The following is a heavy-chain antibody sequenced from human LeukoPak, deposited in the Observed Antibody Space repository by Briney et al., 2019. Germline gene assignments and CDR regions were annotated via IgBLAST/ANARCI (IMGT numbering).Heavy chain of an antibody. Sequence: SETLSLTCTVSGGSISSYYWSWIRQPPGKGLEWIGYTYYSGSTNYNPSLKSRVTISVDTSKNQFSLKLSSVTAADTAVYYCARLNLYYGMDVWGQGTTVTVSS. CDR2: TYYSGST. CDR3: ARLNLYYGMDV. J-gene: IGHJ6*02. CDR1: GGSISSYY. V-gene: IGHV4-59*08.